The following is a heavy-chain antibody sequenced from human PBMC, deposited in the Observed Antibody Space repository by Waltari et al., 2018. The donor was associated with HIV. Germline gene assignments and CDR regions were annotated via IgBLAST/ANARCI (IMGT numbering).Heavy chain of an antibody. Sequence: QVQLQQWGAGLLTPSETLSVTCTVSGGSLGTYYWNWVRHFPGKGLEWIGEINPSGGTTYKPSLKGRVTISRDWSKNLFSLKLTSVTAADTALYYCAGIVHRASYSMDVWGQGTTVTVSS. CDR3: AGIVHRASYSMDV. J-gene: IGHJ6*02. D-gene: IGHD2-21*01. CDR1: GGSLGTYY. V-gene: IGHV4-34*02. CDR2: INPSGGT.